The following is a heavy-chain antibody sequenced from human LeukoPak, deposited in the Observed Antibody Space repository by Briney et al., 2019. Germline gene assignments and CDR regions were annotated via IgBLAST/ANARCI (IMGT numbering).Heavy chain of an antibody. CDR2: INSDGSST. D-gene: IGHD6-6*01. V-gene: IGHV3-74*01. Sequence: GGSLRLSCAASGFTFSSYWMHWVRQAPGKGLVWVSRINSDGSSTSYADSVKGRFTISRDNAKNTLYLQMNSLRAEDTAAYYCAREAPWQQLVPYYGMDVWGQGTTVTVSS. CDR3: AREAPWQQLVPYYGMDV. J-gene: IGHJ6*02. CDR1: GFTFSSYW.